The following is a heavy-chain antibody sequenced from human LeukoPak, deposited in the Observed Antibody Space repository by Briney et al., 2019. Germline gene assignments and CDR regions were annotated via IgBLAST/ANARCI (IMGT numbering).Heavy chain of an antibody. J-gene: IGHJ4*02. Sequence: PGGSLRLSCAASGFTFSSYWMHWVRQAPGKGLVWVSRVNPQGTATYYTDSVKGRFTISRDNAKDALHLQMDNLRAEDTAVYYCARARWSSTGWFLGYWGQGTLVTVSS. D-gene: IGHD6-19*01. V-gene: IGHV3-74*01. CDR2: VNPQGTAT. CDR3: ARARWSSTGWFLGY. CDR1: GFTFSSYW.